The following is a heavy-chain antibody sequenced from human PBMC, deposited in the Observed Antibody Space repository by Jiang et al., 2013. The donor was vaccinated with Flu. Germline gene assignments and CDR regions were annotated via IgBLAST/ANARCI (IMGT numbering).Heavy chain of an antibody. J-gene: IGHJ6*02. Sequence: LQWIGSISYSGSPMYNPSLQSRVTISIDTSNNQFFLDLSSVTAADTAIYYCARHLAMDIWGQGTTVTVSS. CDR3: ARHLAMDI. V-gene: IGHV4-59*08. CDR2: ISYSGSP. D-gene: IGHD3-3*02.